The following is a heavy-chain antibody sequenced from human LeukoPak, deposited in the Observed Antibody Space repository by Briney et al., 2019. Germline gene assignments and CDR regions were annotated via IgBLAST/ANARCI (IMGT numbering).Heavy chain of an antibody. Sequence: ASVKVSCKASGYTFTSYDINWVRQATGQVLEWMGWMNPNSGNTGYAQKFQGRVTMTRNTSISTAYMELSSLRSEDTAVYYCARGRLYYGSGSYTSFDYWGQGTLVTVSS. CDR1: GYTFTSYD. CDR2: MNPNSGNT. D-gene: IGHD3-10*01. J-gene: IGHJ4*02. CDR3: ARGRLYYGSGSYTSFDY. V-gene: IGHV1-8*01.